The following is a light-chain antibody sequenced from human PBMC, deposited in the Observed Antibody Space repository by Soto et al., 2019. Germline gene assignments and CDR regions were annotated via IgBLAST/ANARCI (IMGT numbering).Light chain of an antibody. CDR1: QSISTY. CDR2: AAS. Sequence: DIQMTQSPSSLSASVGDRVTITCRASQSISTYLNWYQQKAGLGHKXLIYAASSLQSGVPSRFSGSGSGTDLTITISSLQPEDVETYDRQKYNSAPLTFGGGTKVDIK. V-gene: IGKV1-39*01. CDR3: QKYNSAPLT. J-gene: IGKJ4*01.